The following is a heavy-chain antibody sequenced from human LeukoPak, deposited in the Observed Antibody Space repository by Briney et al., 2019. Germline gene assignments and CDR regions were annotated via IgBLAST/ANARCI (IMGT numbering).Heavy chain of an antibody. CDR1: GGSISSSSYY. Sequence: PSETLSLTCTVSGGSISSSSYYWGWIRQPPGKGLEWIGSIYYSGSTYYNPPLKSRVTISVDTSKNQFSLKLSSVTAADTAVYYCARQYGGGKYYFDYWGQGTLVTVSS. V-gene: IGHV4-39*01. CDR2: IYYSGST. CDR3: ARQYGGGKYYFDY. J-gene: IGHJ4*02. D-gene: IGHD4-23*01.